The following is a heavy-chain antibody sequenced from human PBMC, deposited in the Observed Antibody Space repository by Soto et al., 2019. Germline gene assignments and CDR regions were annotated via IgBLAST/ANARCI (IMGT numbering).Heavy chain of an antibody. CDR1: GFTFSPYT. J-gene: IGHJ4*02. D-gene: IGHD2-21*02. CDR3: ARGGGFCGADCYKGGIDY. Sequence: QVQLVESGGGVVQPGRSLRLSCAASGFTFSPYTMHWVRQTPGKGLEWVAVLSHDGNDKYYADPVKGRFTISRDNSKNTLYLQMNSRRAEDTALYYCARGGGFCGADCYKGGIDYWGQGTLVTVSS. V-gene: IGHV3-30-3*01. CDR2: LSHDGNDK.